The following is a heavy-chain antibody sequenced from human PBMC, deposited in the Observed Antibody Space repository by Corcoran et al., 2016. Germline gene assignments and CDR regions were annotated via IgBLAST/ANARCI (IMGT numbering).Heavy chain of an antibody. J-gene: IGHJ4*02. CDR1: GFSLSTSGMR. V-gene: IGHV2-70*04. D-gene: IGHD4-17*01. Sequence: QVTLKESGPALVKPTQTLTLTCTFSGFSLSTSGMRVSWIRQPPGKALEWLARIDWDDDKFYSSSLKTRLTISKDTSKNQVVLTMTNMDPVDTATYYCARMTYYGDYDYWGQGTLVTVSS. CDR2: IDWDDDK. CDR3: ARMTYYGDYDY.